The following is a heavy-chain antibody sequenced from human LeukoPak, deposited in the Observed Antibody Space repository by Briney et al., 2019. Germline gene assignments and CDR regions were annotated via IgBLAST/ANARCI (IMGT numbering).Heavy chain of an antibody. CDR1: GYTFTSNY. V-gene: IGHV1-69*13. J-gene: IGHJ4*02. D-gene: IGHD3-10*01. Sequence: ASVKVSCKASGYTFTSNYIHWVRQAPGQGLEWMGGIIPIFGTANYAQKFQGRVTITADESTSTAYMELSSLRSEDTAVYYCARFRSYYGSGSYYNLVSGYFDYWGQGTLVTVSS. CDR2: IIPIFGTA. CDR3: ARFRSYYGSGSYYNLVSGYFDY.